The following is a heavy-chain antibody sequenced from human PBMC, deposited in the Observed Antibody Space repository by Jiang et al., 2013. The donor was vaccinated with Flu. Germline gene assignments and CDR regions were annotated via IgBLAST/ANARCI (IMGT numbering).Heavy chain of an antibody. CDR2: IYHSGST. V-gene: IGHV4-38-2*02. CDR3: ARGVT. Sequence: PGLVKPSETLSLTCTVSGYSLSSDYFWGWIRQPPGMGLEWIGSIYHSGSTFYNPSLKSRVTISVDTSKNQFSLKLISVTAADTAVYYCARGVTWGQGTLVTVSS. J-gene: IGHJ5*02. D-gene: IGHD3-10*01. CDR1: GYSLSSDYF.